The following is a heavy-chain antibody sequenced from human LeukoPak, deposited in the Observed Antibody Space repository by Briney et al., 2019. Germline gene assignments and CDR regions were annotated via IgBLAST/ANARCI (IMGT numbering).Heavy chain of an antibody. Sequence: GGSLRLSCAASGFTVSSNYLSWVRQAPGKGLEWVSVIYSGGITYYADSVKGRFTISRDNAKNSLYLQMNSLRAEDTAVYYCAELGITMIGGVWGKGTTATISS. D-gene: IGHD3-10*02. CDR3: AELGITMIGGV. V-gene: IGHV3-53*01. CDR2: IYSGGIT. J-gene: IGHJ6*04. CDR1: GFTVSSNY.